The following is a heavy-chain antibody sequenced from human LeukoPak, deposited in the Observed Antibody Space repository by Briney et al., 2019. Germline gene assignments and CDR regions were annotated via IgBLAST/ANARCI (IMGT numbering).Heavy chain of an antibody. CDR3: AKWGYYYYGMDV. J-gene: IGHJ6*04. CDR2: ISGSGGTT. V-gene: IGHV3-23*01. CDR1: GFTFSSYA. Sequence: GSLRLSCAASGFTFSSYAMSWVRQAPGKGLEWVSGISGSGGTTYYADSVRGRFTISRDSSRNTLYLQMNSLRAEDTAVYYCAKWGYYYYGMDVWGKGTTVTVSS. D-gene: IGHD3-16*01.